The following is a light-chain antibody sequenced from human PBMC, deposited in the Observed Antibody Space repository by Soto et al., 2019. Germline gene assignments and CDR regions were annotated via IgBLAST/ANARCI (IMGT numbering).Light chain of an antibody. V-gene: IGKV1-39*01. J-gene: IGKJ5*01. CDR2: AAP. CDR1: QSISSY. CDR3: EQSYSTPPIA. Sequence: DIQMTQSPSSLSASVGDRVTITCRASQSISSYLNWYQQKPGKAPKLLIYAAPSLQSGVPSRFRGRAAGTDSTLTISSLQPEDCASYDGEQSYSTPPIAVGQRTRVDSK.